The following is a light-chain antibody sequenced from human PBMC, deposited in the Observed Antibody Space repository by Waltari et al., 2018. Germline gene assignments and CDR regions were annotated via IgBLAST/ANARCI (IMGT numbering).Light chain of an antibody. V-gene: IGKV3-15*01. CDR2: SAS. CDR1: QCVSSN. Sequence: EIVMTQSPATLSVSPGERATLSCRASQCVSSNLAWYQQKPGQAPRLLIYSASTRATGIPARFSGSGSGTEFTLTISSLQSEDFAVYYCQQYNNWPTWTFGQGTKVEIK. J-gene: IGKJ1*01. CDR3: QQYNNWPTWT.